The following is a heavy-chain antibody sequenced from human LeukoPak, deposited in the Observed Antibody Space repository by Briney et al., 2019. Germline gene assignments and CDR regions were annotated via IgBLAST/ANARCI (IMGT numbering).Heavy chain of an antibody. V-gene: IGHV1-18*01. CDR1: GYTFTSYG. CDR3: ATWGSPNSGYDAHFDY. CDR2: ISAYNGNT. J-gene: IGHJ4*02. D-gene: IGHD5-12*01. Sequence: ASVKVSCKASGYTFTSYGISWVRQAPGQGLEWMGWISAYNGNTNYAQKLQGRVTMTTDTSTSTAYMELSSLRSEDTAVYYCATWGSPNSGYDAHFDYWGQGTLVTVSS.